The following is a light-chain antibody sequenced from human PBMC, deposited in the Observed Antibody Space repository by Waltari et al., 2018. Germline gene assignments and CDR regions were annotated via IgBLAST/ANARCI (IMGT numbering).Light chain of an antibody. CDR2: GAS. CDR3: QQYDRSPFT. V-gene: IGKV3-20*01. Sequence: EIVLTQSPGTLSLSPGERATLSCRASQSVSSSYLTWYQQKPGQAPRLLFYGASSRATGIPDRLSGSGSGTDFTLTISRLEPEDFAVYYCQQYDRSPFTFGPGTKVDIK. CDR1: QSVSSSY. J-gene: IGKJ3*01.